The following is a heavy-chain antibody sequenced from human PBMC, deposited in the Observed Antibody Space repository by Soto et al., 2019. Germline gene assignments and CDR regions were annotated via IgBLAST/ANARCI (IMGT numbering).Heavy chain of an antibody. J-gene: IGHJ6*02. CDR1: GYKFTSYW. Sequence: PGESLKISCQASGYKFTSYWIGWVRQMPGKGLEWMGIIYPGDSDTRYSPSFQGQVTISADKSISTAYLQWSSLKASDTAMYYCAGGGVRGVITRTRDYYGMDVWGQGTTVTVSS. CDR3: AGGGVRGVITRTRDYYGMDV. V-gene: IGHV5-51*01. CDR2: IYPGDSDT. D-gene: IGHD3-10*01.